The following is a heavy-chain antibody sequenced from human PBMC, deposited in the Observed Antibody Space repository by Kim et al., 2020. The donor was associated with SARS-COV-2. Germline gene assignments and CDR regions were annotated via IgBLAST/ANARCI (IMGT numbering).Heavy chain of an antibody. CDR2: INAGNGNT. CDR1: GYTFTSYA. J-gene: IGHJ5*02. V-gene: IGHV1-3*01. Sequence: ASVKVSCKASGYTFTSYAMHWVRQAPGQRLEWMGWINAGNGNTKYSQKFQGRVTITRDTSASTAYMELSSLRSEDTAVYYCARDRTVLLWFGEEYNWFDPWGQGTLVTVSS. CDR3: ARDRTVLLWFGEEYNWFDP. D-gene: IGHD3-10*01.